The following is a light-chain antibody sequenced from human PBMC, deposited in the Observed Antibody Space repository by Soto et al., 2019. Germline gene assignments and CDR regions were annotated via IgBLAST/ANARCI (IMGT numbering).Light chain of an antibody. J-gene: IGLJ2*01. CDR2: SSN. CDR3: AAWDATRNAHVV. Sequence: QSVLTQPPSASGTPGQRVTISCSGSSSNIGSNTVNWYQQLPGTAPKLLIYSSNQRPSGVPDPFSGSKSGTSASLAISGLQSEDEADSYCAAWDATRNAHVVFGGGTKLTVL. CDR1: SSNIGSNT. V-gene: IGLV1-44*01.